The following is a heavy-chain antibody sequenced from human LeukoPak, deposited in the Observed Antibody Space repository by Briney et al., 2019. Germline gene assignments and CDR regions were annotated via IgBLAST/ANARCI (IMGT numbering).Heavy chain of an antibody. Sequence: GRSLRLSCAASGFTFDDYAMHWVRQAPGKGLEWVSGISWNSGSIGYADSVKGRFTISRDNAKNSLYLQMNSLRAEDTALYYCAKSLNYYDSSGYYLDYWGQGTLVTVSS. D-gene: IGHD3-22*01. CDR2: ISWNSGSI. V-gene: IGHV3-9*01. CDR1: GFTFDDYA. CDR3: AKSLNYYDSSGYYLDY. J-gene: IGHJ4*02.